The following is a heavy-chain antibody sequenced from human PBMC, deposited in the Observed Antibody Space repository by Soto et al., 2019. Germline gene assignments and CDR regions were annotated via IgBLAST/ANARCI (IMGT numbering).Heavy chain of an antibody. CDR2: ISSSSSYI. Sequence: GGSLRFSCAASGFTFSSYSMNWVRQAPGKGLEWVSSISSSSSYIYYADSVKGRFTISRDNAKNSLYLQMNSLRAEDTAVYYCARDKPGSWYYYAFDIWGQGKMVTVSS. CDR3: ARDKPGSWYYYAFDI. J-gene: IGHJ3*02. D-gene: IGHD6-13*01. CDR1: GFTFSSYS. V-gene: IGHV3-21*01.